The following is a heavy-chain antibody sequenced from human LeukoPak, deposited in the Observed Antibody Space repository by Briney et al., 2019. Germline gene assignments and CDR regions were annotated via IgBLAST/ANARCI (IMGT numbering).Heavy chain of an antibody. CDR3: AKDSHSGTYFDS. Sequence: GGSLRLSCAASGFTFSSYDMSWVRQAPGKGLEWVSTVSGSGGSTYYADSVKGRFTISRDNSKSTLFLQMNSLRAEDTAVYYCAKDSHSGTYFDSWGRGTLVTVSS. CDR2: VSGSGGST. V-gene: IGHV3-23*01. D-gene: IGHD1-26*01. CDR1: GFTFSSYD. J-gene: IGHJ4*02.